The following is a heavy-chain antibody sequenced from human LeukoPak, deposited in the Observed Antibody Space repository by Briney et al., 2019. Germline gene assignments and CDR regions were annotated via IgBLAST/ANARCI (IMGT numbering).Heavy chain of an antibody. CDR3: ARDNVLNR. D-gene: IGHD6-6*01. CDR1: GFTFSSYS. J-gene: IGHJ4*02. CDR2: ISSSSSYI. Sequence: GGSLRLSCAASGFTFSSYSMNWVRQAPGKGLEWVSSISSSSSYIYYADSVKGRFTISRDNAKNTLYLQMNSLRAGGTAVYYCARDNVLNRWGQGTLVTVSS. V-gene: IGHV3-21*04.